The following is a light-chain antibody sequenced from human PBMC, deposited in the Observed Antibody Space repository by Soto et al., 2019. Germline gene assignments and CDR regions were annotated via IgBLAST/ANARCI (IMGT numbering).Light chain of an antibody. CDR1: QTISSSY. J-gene: IGKJ1*01. CDR2: DAS. V-gene: IGKV3-20*01. Sequence: EIALTQSPGTLSLSPGERATLSCRASQTISSSYLAWYQQKPGQAPRLLIYDASNRATGVPARFSGSRSGTDFTLTISDLEPADFAVYYCQQYGSSRTFGQGTKVDIK. CDR3: QQYGSSRT.